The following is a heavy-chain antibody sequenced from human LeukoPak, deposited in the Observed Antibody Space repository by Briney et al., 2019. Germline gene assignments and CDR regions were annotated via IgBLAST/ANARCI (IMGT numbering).Heavy chain of an antibody. CDR2: IYTSGST. CDR3: ARHDCSGGSCYHIDY. D-gene: IGHD2-15*01. V-gene: IGHV4-61*02. CDR1: GGSISSGSYY. Sequence: PSETLSLTCTVSGGSISSGSYYWSWIRQPAGKGLEWIGRIYTSGSTNYNPSLKSRVTISVDTSKNQFSLKLSSVTAADTAVYYCARHDCSGGSCYHIDYWGQGTLVTVSS. J-gene: IGHJ4*02.